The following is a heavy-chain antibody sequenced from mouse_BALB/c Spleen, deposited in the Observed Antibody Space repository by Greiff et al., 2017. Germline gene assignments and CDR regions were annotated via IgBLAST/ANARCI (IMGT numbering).Heavy chain of an antibody. J-gene: IGHJ3*01. CDR2: ISSGSSTI. D-gene: IGHD1-1*01. Sequence: LVESGGGLVQPGGSRKLSCAASGFTFSSFGMHWVRQAPEKGLEWVAYISSGSSTIYYADTVKGRFTISRDNPKNTLFLQMTSLRSEDTAMYYCARLLRFAYWGQGTLVTVSA. CDR1: GFTFSSFG. CDR3: ARLLRFAY. V-gene: IGHV5-17*02.